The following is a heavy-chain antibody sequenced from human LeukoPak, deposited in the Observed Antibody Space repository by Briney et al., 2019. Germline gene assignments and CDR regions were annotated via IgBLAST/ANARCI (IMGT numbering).Heavy chain of an antibody. D-gene: IGHD6-13*01. CDR3: ARDSAGNDY. J-gene: IGHJ4*02. V-gene: IGHV3-7*01. Sequence: PGGPLRLSCAASGFTFSTYWMSWVRQAPGKGLEWVANIKQDGSEKYYVDSVEGRFTISRDNAKNSLYLQTNSLRAEDTAMYYCARDSAGNDYWGQGTLVTVSS. CDR1: GFTFSTYW. CDR2: IKQDGSEK.